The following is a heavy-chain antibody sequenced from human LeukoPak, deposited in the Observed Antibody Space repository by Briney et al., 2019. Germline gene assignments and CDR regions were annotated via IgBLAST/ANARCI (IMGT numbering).Heavy chain of an antibody. V-gene: IGHV3-23*01. D-gene: IGHD5-18*01. CDR1: GFTFSSYT. CDR2: ITTSDGNT. CDR3: AKDSPRGYSYGLN. J-gene: IGHJ4*02. Sequence: GGSLRLSCAASGFTFSSYTMSWVRQAPGKGLEWVSTITTSDGNTYYADSVKGRFTVSRDNSKNTLYLQMNSLRAEDTAVYYCAKDSPRGYSYGLNWGQGTLVTVSS.